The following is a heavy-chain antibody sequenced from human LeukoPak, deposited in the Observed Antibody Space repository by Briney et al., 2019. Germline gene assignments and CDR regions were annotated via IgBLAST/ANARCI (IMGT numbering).Heavy chain of an antibody. J-gene: IGHJ6*02. CDR2: ISGNGVST. Sequence: PGGSLRLSCAASEFTFSSYAMSWVRQAPGKGLEWVSAISGNGVSTYYAYSVKGRFTISRDNSQNTLYLQMNSLSAEDTAIYYCARQHDSSTYYYVYYYAMDVWGQGTTVTVSS. D-gene: IGHD3-22*01. CDR3: ARQHDSSTYYYVYYYAMDV. CDR1: EFTFSSYA. V-gene: IGHV3-23*01.